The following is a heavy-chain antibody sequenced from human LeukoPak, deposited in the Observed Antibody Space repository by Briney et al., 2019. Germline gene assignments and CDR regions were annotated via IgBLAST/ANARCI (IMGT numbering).Heavy chain of an antibody. Sequence: ASVKVSCKASGYTFTSYYMHWVRQAPGQGLEWMGIINPSGGSTSYAQKFQGRVTMTRDMSTSTVYMELSSLRSEDTAVYYCARDALGFLEWLFVGFSVGYMDVWGKGTTVTVSS. J-gene: IGHJ6*03. CDR2: INPSGGST. CDR1: GYTFTSYY. CDR3: ARDALGFLEWLFVGFSVGYMDV. V-gene: IGHV1-46*01. D-gene: IGHD3-3*01.